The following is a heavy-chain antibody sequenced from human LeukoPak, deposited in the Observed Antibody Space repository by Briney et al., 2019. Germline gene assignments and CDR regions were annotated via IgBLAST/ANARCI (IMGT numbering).Heavy chain of an antibody. CDR3: AKGHATEPQYSSGWYDDFDF. D-gene: IGHD6-19*01. CDR2: ISGSGGST. V-gene: IGHV3-23*01. J-gene: IGHJ4*02. Sequence: PGGSLRLSCAASGFTFSSYATSWVRQAPGKGLEWVSAISGSGGSTYYADSVRGRFTISRDQSKNTLYLQMNSLTPEDTAVYYCAKGHATEPQYSSGWYDDFDFWGQGTLVTVSS. CDR1: GFTFSSYA.